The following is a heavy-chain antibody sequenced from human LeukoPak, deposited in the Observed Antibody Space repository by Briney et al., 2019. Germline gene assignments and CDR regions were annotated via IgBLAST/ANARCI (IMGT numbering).Heavy chain of an antibody. CDR3: ARYSSSWYDY. Sequence: SETLSLTCTVSGGSISSYYWSWIRQPPGKGLEWIGYIYYSGSTNYNPSLKSRVTISVDTSKNQFSLKLSSLTAADTAVYYCARYSSSWYDYWGQGNLVTVSS. J-gene: IGHJ4*02. CDR1: GGSISSYY. CDR2: IYYSGST. D-gene: IGHD6-13*01. V-gene: IGHV4-59*08.